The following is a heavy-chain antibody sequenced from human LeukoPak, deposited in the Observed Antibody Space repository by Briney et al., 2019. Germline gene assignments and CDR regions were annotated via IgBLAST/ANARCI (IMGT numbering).Heavy chain of an antibody. V-gene: IGHV4-59*08. J-gene: IGHJ3*01. CDR1: GGSTSRYY. Sequence: SETLSLTCTVSGGSTSRYYWSWIRQPPGKGLEWIGFVVYSGSTNYNPSLKSRVTISIDTSNNQLSLKLSSVTAADTAVYYCARHREMDSYDAFDVWGQGTMVTVSS. CDR3: ARHREMDSYDAFDV. CDR2: VVYSGST. D-gene: IGHD5-24*01.